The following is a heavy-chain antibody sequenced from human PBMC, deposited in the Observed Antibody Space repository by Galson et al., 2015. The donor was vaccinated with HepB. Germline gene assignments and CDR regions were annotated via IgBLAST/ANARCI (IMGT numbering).Heavy chain of an antibody. CDR3: ARDFCCYDGGDNGFDY. CDR2: ISSSSSYI. D-gene: IGHD5-12*01. CDR1: GFTFSSYS. V-gene: IGHV3-21*01. Sequence: SLRLSCAASGFTFSSYSMNWVRQAPGKGLEWVSSISSSSSYIYYADSVKGRFTISRDNAKNSLYLQMNSLRAEDTAVYYCARDFCCYDGGDNGFDYWGQGTLVTVSS. J-gene: IGHJ4*02.